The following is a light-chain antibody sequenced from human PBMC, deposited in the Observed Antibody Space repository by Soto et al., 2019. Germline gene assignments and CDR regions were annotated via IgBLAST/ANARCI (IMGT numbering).Light chain of an antibody. J-gene: IGLJ1*01. CDR3: CSYAGSSTFFYV. V-gene: IGLV2-23*03. CDR2: EGS. Sequence: QSALTHPASVSGSPGQSITISCTGTSSDFGSYNLVSWYQQHPGKAPKLMIYEGSKRPSVVSNRSSGSKSGNTASLTISGLQAEDEADYYCCSYAGSSTFFYVLGTGTKVTVL. CDR1: SSDFGSYNL.